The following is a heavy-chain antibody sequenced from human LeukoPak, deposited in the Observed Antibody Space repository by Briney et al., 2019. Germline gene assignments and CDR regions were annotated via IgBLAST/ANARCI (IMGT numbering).Heavy chain of an antibody. V-gene: IGHV4-4*07. CDR2: IYTSGST. CDR3: ARDLGVVPAARIQTQTYNWFDP. D-gene: IGHD2-2*01. J-gene: IGHJ5*02. Sequence: SETLSLTCTVSGGSISSYYWSWIRQPAGKGLEWIGRIYTSGSTNYNPSLKSRVTMSVDTSKNQFSLKLSSVTAADTAVYYCARDLGVVPAARIQTQTYNWFDPWGQGTLVTVSS. CDR1: GGSISSYY.